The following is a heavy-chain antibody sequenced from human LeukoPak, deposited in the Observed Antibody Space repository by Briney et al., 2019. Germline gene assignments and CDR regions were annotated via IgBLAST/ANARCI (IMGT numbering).Heavy chain of an antibody. Sequence: GGSLRLSCAASGFTVSRYGMDCARQAPGKGLEWVAFIWYDGSSQYYADSVKGRFTISRDNSKNTEYLQLNSLRVDDTPVYYCAKDQGWTNWFDPWGQGTLVTVSS. V-gene: IGHV3-30*02. CDR3: AKDQGWTNWFDP. D-gene: IGHD6-19*01. CDR1: GFTVSRYG. CDR2: IWYDGSSQ. J-gene: IGHJ5*02.